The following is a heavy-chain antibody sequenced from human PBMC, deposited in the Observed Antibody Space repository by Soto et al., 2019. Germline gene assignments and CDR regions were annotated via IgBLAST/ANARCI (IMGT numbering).Heavy chain of an antibody. V-gene: IGHV4-34*01. Sequence: SETLSLTCAASGGSFSAYYWSWIRQPPGRGLELIGEINHNGNSNYNPALESRVTISVDRSKNQFSLKLSSVTAADTAVYYCARVDYYDSSGSVYYFDYWAQRTLVTVSS. CDR2: INHNGNS. D-gene: IGHD3-22*01. CDR3: ARVDYYDSSGSVYYFDY. CDR1: GGSFSAYY. J-gene: IGHJ4*02.